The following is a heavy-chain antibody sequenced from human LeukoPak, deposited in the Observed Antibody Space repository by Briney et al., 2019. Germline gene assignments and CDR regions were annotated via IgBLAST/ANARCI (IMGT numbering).Heavy chain of an antibody. V-gene: IGHV4-39*01. J-gene: IGHJ4*02. CDR2: IYYSGST. D-gene: IGHD3-9*01. CDR1: GGSISSSSYY. CDR3: ARLSSVRYSDWLLFNYFDY. Sequence: SETLSLTCTVSGGSISSSSYYWGWIRQPPGKGLEWIGSIYYSGSTYYNPSLKSRVTISVDTSKNQFSLKLSSVTAADTAVYYCARLSSVRYSDWLLFNYFDYWGQGTLVTVSS.